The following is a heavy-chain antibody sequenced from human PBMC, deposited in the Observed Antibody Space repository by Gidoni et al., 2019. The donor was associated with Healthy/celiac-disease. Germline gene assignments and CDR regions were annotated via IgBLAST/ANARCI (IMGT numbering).Heavy chain of an antibody. CDR2: IIPILGTA. D-gene: IGHD3-10*01. J-gene: IGHJ6*02. CDR3: ARAKWDGSGSYYWGYYDYGMDV. V-gene: IGHV1-69*01. CDR1: GGTFSSYA. Sequence: QVQLVQSGAEVKKPGSSVKVSCKASGGTFSSYAISWVRQAPGQGLEWMGGIIPILGTANYAQKFQGRVTITADESTSTAYMELSSLRSEDTAVYYCARAKWDGSGSYYWGYYDYGMDVWGQGTTVTVSS.